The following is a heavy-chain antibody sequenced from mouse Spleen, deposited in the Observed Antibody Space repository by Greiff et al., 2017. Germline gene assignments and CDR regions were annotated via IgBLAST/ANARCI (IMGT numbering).Heavy chain of an antibody. CDR2: ISSGSSTI. D-gene: IGHD1-2*01. J-gene: IGHJ2*01. Sequence: EVKLVESGGGLVKPGGSLKLSCAASGFTFSDYGMHWVRQAPEKGLEWVAYISSGSSTIYYADTVKGRFTISRDNAKNTLFLQMTSLRSEDTAMYYCARTTATGYYFDYWGQGTTLTVSS. CDR3: ARTTATGYYFDY. CDR1: GFTFSDYG. V-gene: IGHV5-17*01.